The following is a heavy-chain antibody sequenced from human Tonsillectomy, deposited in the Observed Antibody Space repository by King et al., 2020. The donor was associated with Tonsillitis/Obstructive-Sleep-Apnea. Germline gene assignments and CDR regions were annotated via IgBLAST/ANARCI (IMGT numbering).Heavy chain of an antibody. CDR1: GFTFSSYA. D-gene: IGHD3-16*01. J-gene: IGHJ4*02. V-gene: IGHV3-30*04. Sequence: VQLVESGGGVVQPGRSLRLSCAASGFTFSSYAMHWVRQAPGKGLEWVAVISYDGSNKYYADSVKGRFTISRDNSKNTLYLQMNSLRAEDTAVYYCARDLGELRSYFDYWGQGTLVTVSS. CDR2: ISYDGSNK. CDR3: ARDLGELRSYFDY.